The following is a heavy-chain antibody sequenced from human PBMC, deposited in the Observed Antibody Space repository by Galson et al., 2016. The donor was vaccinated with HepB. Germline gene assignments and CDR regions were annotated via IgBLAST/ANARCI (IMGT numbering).Heavy chain of an antibody. CDR2: VYYSGST. Sequence: TLSLTCNVSGAFISSGGYCWNWIRLHPGKGLEWIGCVYYSGSTYYNPSLESRLTISVDTSNNQFSLRLSSVTAADTAVYYCARLAYPGSGSYFWFAPWGQGTLVTVSS. CDR1: GAFISSGGYC. V-gene: IGHV4-31*03. D-gene: IGHD3-10*01. CDR3: ARLAYPGSGSYFWFAP. J-gene: IGHJ5*02.